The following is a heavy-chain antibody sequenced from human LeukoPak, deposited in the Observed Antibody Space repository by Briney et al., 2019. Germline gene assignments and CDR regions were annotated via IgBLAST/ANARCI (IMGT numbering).Heavy chain of an antibody. V-gene: IGHV1-2*02. CDR2: INPNSGGT. J-gene: IGHJ3*02. D-gene: IGHD2-2*02. CDR1: GYTFTGYY. CDR3: AVAPYCSSTSCYTTDAFDI. Sequence: ASVKVSCKASGYTFTGYYMHWVRQAPGQGLEWMGWINPNSGGTNYAQKFQGRVTMTRDTSISTAHMELSRLRSDDTAVYYCAVAPYCSSTSCYTTDAFDIWGRGTMVTVSS.